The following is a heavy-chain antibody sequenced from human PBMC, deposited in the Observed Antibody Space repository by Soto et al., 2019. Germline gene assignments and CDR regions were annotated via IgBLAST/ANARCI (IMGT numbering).Heavy chain of an antibody. V-gene: IGHV3-30*18. Sequence: QVQLVESGGGVVQPGRSLRLSCAASGFTFSSYGMHWVRQAPGKGLEWVAVISYDGSNKYYADSVKGRFTISRDNSKNTLYLQMNRLRAEDTAVYYCAKVGVQLWLRGAFDIWGQGTMVTVSS. D-gene: IGHD5-18*01. CDR2: ISYDGSNK. CDR3: AKVGVQLWLRGAFDI. CDR1: GFTFSSYG. J-gene: IGHJ3*02.